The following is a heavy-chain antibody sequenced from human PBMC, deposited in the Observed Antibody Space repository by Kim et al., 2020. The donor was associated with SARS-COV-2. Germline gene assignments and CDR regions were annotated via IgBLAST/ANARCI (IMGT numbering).Heavy chain of an antibody. CDR2: IYYSGST. V-gene: IGHV4-59*01. J-gene: IGHJ6*02. CDR3: ARWADSSGWYYYYGMDV. Sequence: SETLSLTCTVSGGSISSYYWSWIRQPPGKGLEWIGYIYYSGSTNYNPSLKSRVTISVDTSKNQFSLKLSSVTAADTAVYYCARWADSSGWYYYYGMDVWGQGTTVTVSS. CDR1: GGSISSYY. D-gene: IGHD6-19*01.